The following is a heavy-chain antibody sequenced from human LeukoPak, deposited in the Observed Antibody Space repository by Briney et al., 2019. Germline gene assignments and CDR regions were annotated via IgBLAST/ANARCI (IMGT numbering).Heavy chain of an antibody. J-gene: IGHJ5*02. D-gene: IGHD2/OR15-2a*01. V-gene: IGHV4-59*01. CDR1: GGSISGYY. Sequence: SETLSLTCTVSGGSISGYYWSWIRQPPGKGLEWIGYIYYSGSTNYNPSLKSRVTISVDTSKSQFSLKLSSVTAADTAVYYCARGGSFWWFDPWGQGTLVTVSS. CDR3: ARGGSFWWFDP. CDR2: IYYSGST.